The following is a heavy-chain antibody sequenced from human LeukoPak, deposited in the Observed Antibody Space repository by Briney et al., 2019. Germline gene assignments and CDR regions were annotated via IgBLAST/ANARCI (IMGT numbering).Heavy chain of an antibody. D-gene: IGHD6-19*01. CDR3: ARRGIVVPGSRNALDI. J-gene: IGHJ3*02. CDR1: GYSFATYW. CDR2: IYPGDSDT. V-gene: IGHV5-51*01. Sequence: GESLKISCKGSGYSFATYWIAWVRQMPGKGLEWMGIIYPGDSDTRYSPSFQGQVTISADKSITTAYLQWSSLEASDTAIYFCARRGIVVPGSRNALDIWGQGTMATISS.